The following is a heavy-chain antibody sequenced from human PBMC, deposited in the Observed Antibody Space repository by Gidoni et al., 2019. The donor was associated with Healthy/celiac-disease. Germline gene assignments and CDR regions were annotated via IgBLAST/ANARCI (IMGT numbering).Heavy chain of an antibody. Sequence: EVQLVQSGTAVKKPGESLKISCKGSGYSFTTYWLAWVRQMPGKGLEWMGSIYPGASDTRYSPSFQGQVTISADKSISTAYLQWSSLKAADTAMYYCARWSRAVHYFDYWGHGTLVTVSS. CDR3: ARWSRAVHYFDY. CDR1: GYSFTTYW. J-gene: IGHJ4*01. D-gene: IGHD3-3*01. V-gene: IGHV5-51*03. CDR2: IYPGASDT.